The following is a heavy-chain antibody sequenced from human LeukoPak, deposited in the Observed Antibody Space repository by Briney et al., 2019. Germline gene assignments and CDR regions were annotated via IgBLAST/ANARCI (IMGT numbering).Heavy chain of an antibody. CDR1: GGSISSYY. D-gene: IGHD3-10*01. CDR3: ARGSNMIRGVIITERVHGCFDP. V-gene: IGHV4-4*07. CDR2: IYTSGST. J-gene: IGHJ5*02. Sequence: SETLSLTCTVSGGSISSYYWSWIRQPAGKGLEWIGRIYTSGSTNYNPSLKSRVTMSVDTSKNQFSLNLSSVTAADTAVFYCARGSNMIRGVIITERVHGCFDPWGQGTLVTVSS.